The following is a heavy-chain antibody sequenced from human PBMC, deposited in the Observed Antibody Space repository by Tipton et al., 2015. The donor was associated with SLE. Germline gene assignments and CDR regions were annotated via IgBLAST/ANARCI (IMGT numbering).Heavy chain of an antibody. Sequence: SLRLSCAASRFTFSTYGMHWVRQAPGRGLEWVTFIRYDGSKEYYADSVKGRFTISRDNSKNTLYLEMNSLRPEDTALYYCVKGPLNDYQYYFDYWGQGTLVTVSS. V-gene: IGHV3-30*02. J-gene: IGHJ4*02. CDR2: IRYDGSKE. D-gene: IGHD5-12*01. CDR1: RFTFSTYG. CDR3: VKGPLNDYQYYFDY.